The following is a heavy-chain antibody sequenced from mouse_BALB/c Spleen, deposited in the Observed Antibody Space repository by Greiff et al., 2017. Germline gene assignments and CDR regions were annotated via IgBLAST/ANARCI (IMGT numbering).Heavy chain of an antibody. J-gene: IGHJ3*01. Sequence: VQLQQSGAELVRSGASVKLSCTASGFNIKDYYMHWVKQRPEQGLEWIGWIDPENGDTEYAPKFQGKATMTVDKSSSTAYMQLSSLTSEDSAVYYCARDYDYDRFAYWGQGTLVTVSA. D-gene: IGHD2-4*01. CDR3: ARDYDYDRFAY. V-gene: IGHV14-4*02. CDR2: IDPENGDT. CDR1: GFNIKDYY.